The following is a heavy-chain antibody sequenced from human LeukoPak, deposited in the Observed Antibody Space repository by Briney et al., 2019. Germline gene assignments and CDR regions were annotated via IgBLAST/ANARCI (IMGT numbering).Heavy chain of an antibody. D-gene: IGHD3-22*01. CDR1: GGTFSSYA. V-gene: IGHV1-69*13. Sequence: ASVKVSCKASGGTFSSYAISWVRQAPGQGLEWMGGIIPIFGTPNYAQKFQGRVTITADESTSTAYMELSSLRSEDTAVYYCARSYYYDSSGYRSGFDYWGQGTLVTVSS. CDR3: ARSYYYDSSGYRSGFDY. J-gene: IGHJ4*02. CDR2: IIPIFGTP.